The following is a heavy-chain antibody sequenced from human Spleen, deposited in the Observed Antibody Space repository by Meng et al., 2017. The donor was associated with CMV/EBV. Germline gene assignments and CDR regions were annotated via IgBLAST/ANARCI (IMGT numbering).Heavy chain of an antibody. D-gene: IGHD2-8*02. Sequence: QVQLQESGPGLVKPSQTLSLTCTVYGGSFSGYYWSWIRQPPGKGLEWIGEINHSGSPSYNPSLKSRVTISIDTSKNQLSLMLSSVTAADTAVYYCARRPTGIDYWGQGTLVTVSS. CDR1: GGSFSGYY. V-gene: IGHV4-34*09. CDR3: ARRPTGIDY. CDR2: INHSGSP. J-gene: IGHJ4*02.